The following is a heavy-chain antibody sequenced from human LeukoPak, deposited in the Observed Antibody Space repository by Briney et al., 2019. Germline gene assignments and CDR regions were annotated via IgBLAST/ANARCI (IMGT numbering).Heavy chain of an antibody. Sequence: PSVKVSCKTSGYTFTSYYMHWVRQAPGQGLEWMGIINPSGGSTSYAQKFQGRVTMTRDTSTSTVYMELSSLRSEDTAVYYCARTIAAAGSLAWFDPWGQGTLVTVSS. CDR1: GYTFTSYY. CDR2: INPSGGST. J-gene: IGHJ5*02. CDR3: ARTIAAAGSLAWFDP. D-gene: IGHD6-13*01. V-gene: IGHV1-46*01.